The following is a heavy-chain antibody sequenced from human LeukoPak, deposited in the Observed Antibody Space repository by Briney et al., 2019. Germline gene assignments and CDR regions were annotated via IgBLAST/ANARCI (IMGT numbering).Heavy chain of an antibody. CDR3: ARLDYYDSSGHIDY. CDR1: GGSISSYY. D-gene: IGHD3-22*01. CDR2: IYYSGST. J-gene: IGHJ4*02. V-gene: IGHV4-59*08. Sequence: SETLSLTCTGSGGSISSYYWSWIRQPPGKGLEWIGYIYYSGSTNSNPSLKSRVTISVDTSKNQFSLKLSSVTAADTAVYYCARLDYYDSSGHIDYWGQGTLVTVSS.